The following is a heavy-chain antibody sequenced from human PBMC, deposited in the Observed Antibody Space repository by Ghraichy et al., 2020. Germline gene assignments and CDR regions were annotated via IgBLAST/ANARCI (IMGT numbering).Heavy chain of an antibody. CDR1: GFTFSSYA. V-gene: IGHV3-23*01. CDR2: ISGGGYST. CDR3: AKGPGGYGYFDL. D-gene: IGHD3-22*01. Sequence: GESLNISCAASGFTFSSYALTWVRQTPGKGLEWVSTISGGGYSTYYADSVKGRFTISRDNSKNTLYLQMNSLRAEDTAVYYCAKGPGGYGYFDLWGRGTLVTVSS. J-gene: IGHJ2*01.